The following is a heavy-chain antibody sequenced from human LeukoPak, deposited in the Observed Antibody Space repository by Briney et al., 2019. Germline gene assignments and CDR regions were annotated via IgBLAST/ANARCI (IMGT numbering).Heavy chain of an antibody. V-gene: IGHV1-46*01. J-gene: IGHJ4*02. Sequence: GASVKVSCKASGYTFTSYYMHWVRQAPGQGLEWMGIINPSGGSTSYAQKFQGRVTMTRDTSTSTVYMGLSSLRSEDTAVYYCAREVSLDSSSSGRFDYWGQGTLVTVSS. D-gene: IGHD6-6*01. CDR2: INPSGGST. CDR1: GYTFTSYY. CDR3: AREVSLDSSSSGRFDY.